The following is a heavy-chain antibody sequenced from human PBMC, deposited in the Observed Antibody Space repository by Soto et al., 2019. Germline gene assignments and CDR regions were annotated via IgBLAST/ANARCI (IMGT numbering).Heavy chain of an antibody. V-gene: IGHV1-69*13. CDR2: IIPIFGTA. J-gene: IGHJ6*02. CDR1: GGTFSSYA. Sequence: SVKVSCKASGGTFSSYAISWVRQAPGQGLEWMGGIIPIFGTANYAQKFQGRVTITADESASTAYMELSSLRSEDTAVYYCASIFGVVRNYYYYGMDVWGQGTTVTVSS. CDR3: ASIFGVVRNYYYYGMDV. D-gene: IGHD3-3*01.